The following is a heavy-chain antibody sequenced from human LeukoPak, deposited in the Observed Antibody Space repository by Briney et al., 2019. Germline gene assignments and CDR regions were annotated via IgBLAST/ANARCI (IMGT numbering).Heavy chain of an antibody. V-gene: IGHV4-38-2*02. CDR1: GYSISSGYY. CDR2: IYHSGST. D-gene: IGHD2-2*01. Sequence: PSETLSLTCTVSGYSISSGYYWGWIRQPPGKGLEWIGSIYHSGSTYYNPSLKSRVTISVDTSKNQFSLKLSSVTAADTAVYYGAREYQLPHDAFDIWGQGTMVTVSS. J-gene: IGHJ3*02. CDR3: AREYQLPHDAFDI.